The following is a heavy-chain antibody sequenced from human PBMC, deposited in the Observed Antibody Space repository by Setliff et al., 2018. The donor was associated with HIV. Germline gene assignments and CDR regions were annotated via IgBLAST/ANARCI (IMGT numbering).Heavy chain of an antibody. CDR3: ARSPAAEGY. D-gene: IGHD6-13*01. V-gene: IGHV4-39*01. CDR1: GGSISSSSYY. CDR2: IFYGGHT. J-gene: IGHJ4*02. Sequence: PSETLSLTCTVSGGSISSSSYYWGWIRQPPGKGLEWIGNIFYGGHTYYNPSLRSRVTISVDTSKNQFSLNLRSVTAADTAVYYCARSPAAEGYWGQGTLVTVSS.